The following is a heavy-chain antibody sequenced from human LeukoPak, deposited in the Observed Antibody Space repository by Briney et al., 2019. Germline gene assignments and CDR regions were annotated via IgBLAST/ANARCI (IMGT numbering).Heavy chain of an antibody. CDR1: GGSFSGYY. CDR3: ARSRFLEWYHRY. V-gene: IGHV4-34*01. J-gene: IGHJ4*02. D-gene: IGHD3-3*01. CDR2: INHSGST. Sequence: SETLSLTCAVYGGSFSGYYWSWIRQPPGKGLEWIGEINHSGSTNYNPSLKSRVTISVDTSKNQFSLKLSSVTAADTAVYYCARSRFLEWYHRYWGQGTLVTVSS.